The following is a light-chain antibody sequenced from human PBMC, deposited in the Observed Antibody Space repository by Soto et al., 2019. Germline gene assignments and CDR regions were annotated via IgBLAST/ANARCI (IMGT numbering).Light chain of an antibody. Sequence: EIVLTQSPGTLSLSPGERATLSCRASQSFSSTYLAWFQQKPGQAPRLLIYDASNRATGIPARFSGSGSGTDFTLTISSLEPEDFAVYYCQQRSNWSITFGQGTRLQIK. V-gene: IGKV3-11*01. CDR2: DAS. CDR1: QSFSSTY. J-gene: IGKJ5*01. CDR3: QQRSNWSIT.